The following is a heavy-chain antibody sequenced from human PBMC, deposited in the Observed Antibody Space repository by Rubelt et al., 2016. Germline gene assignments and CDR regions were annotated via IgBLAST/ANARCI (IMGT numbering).Heavy chain of an antibody. D-gene: IGHD6-13*01. CDR3: TGDTFGSRDY. CDR2: SNPDGSTT. CDR1: GLSFSTDW. V-gene: IGHV3-74*01. J-gene: IGHJ4*02. Sequence: EVQLVESGGGLVKSGGSLRLSCAASGLSFSTDWMHWVRQAPGKGLVWVSRSNPDGSTTNYADSVKGRFTISKDNAKNTLDLEMNSLRVEDTAVYYCTGDTFGSRDYWGQGILVTVSS.